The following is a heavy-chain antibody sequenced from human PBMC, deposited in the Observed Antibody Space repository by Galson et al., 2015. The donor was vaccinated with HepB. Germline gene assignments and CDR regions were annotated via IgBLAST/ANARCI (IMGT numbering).Heavy chain of an antibody. CDR1: GFTFGDYA. Sequence: SLRLSCAASGFTFGDYAMSWFRQAPGKGLEWVGLIRSKAYGGTTEYAASVKGRFTISRDDSKSIAYLQMNSLKTEDTAVYYCTTYQGPYSSSLYYYYYMDVWVKGTTVTVSS. V-gene: IGHV3-49*03. J-gene: IGHJ6*03. CDR3: TTYQGPYSSSLYYYYYMDV. D-gene: IGHD6-6*01. CDR2: IRSKAYGGTT.